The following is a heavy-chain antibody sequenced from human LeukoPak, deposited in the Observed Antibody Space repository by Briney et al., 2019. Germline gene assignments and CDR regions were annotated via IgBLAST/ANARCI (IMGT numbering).Heavy chain of an antibody. CDR2: ISAYNGNT. CDR3: ARVTGPEQGRIAVAGTDDY. Sequence: GASVKVSCKASGGTFSSYGISWVRQAPGQGLEWMGWISAYNGNTNYAQKLQGRVTMTTDTSTSTAYMELRSLRSDDTAVYYCARVTGPEQGRIAVAGTDDYWGQGTLVTVSS. CDR1: GGTFSSYG. D-gene: IGHD6-19*01. J-gene: IGHJ4*02. V-gene: IGHV1-18*01.